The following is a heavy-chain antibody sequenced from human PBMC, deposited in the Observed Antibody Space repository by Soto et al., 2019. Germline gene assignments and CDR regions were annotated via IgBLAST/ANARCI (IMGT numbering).Heavy chain of an antibody. Sequence: ASVKVSCKASGYTFTSYYMHWVLQAPGQGLEWMGIINPSGGSTSYAQKFQGRVTMTRDTSTSTVYMELSSLRSEDTAVYYCARVEAEGYYGMDVWGQGTTVTVSS. V-gene: IGHV1-46*01. J-gene: IGHJ6*02. CDR1: GYTFTSYY. CDR2: INPSGGST. CDR3: ARVEAEGYYGMDV.